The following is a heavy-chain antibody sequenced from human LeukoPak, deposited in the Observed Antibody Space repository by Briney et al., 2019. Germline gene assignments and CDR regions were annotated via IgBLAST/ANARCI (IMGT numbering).Heavy chain of an antibody. Sequence: SVKVSCKASGGTFSSYAISWVRQAPGQGLEWMGRIIPILGIANYAQKFQGRVTITADKSTSTAYMELSSLRSEDTAVYHCAREVGASNWFDPWGRGTLVTVSS. CDR3: AREVGASNWFDP. CDR2: IIPILGIA. D-gene: IGHD1-26*01. CDR1: GGTFSSYA. V-gene: IGHV1-69*04. J-gene: IGHJ5*02.